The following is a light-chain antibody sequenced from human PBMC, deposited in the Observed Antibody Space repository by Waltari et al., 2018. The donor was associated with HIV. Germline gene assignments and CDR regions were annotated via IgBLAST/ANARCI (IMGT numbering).Light chain of an antibody. CDR2: AAS. J-gene: IGKJ2*01. Sequence: DIQMTLSPSSLSSSVGDRVTITCRAGQNISNYLNWYQQKAGKAPKLLIYAASSVQSGVPSRFSGSGSVTDFTLTISSLQPEDCATYYCQQSSGVPPYTFGQGTKLELK. CDR1: QNISNY. V-gene: IGKV1-39*01. CDR3: QQSSGVPPYT.